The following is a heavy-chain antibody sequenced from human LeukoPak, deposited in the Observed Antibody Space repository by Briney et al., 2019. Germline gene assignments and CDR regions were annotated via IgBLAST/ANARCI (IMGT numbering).Heavy chain of an antibody. CDR1: GGSISSGAYY. D-gene: IGHD6-13*01. J-gene: IGHJ4*02. Sequence: RSSETLSLTCTVSGGSISSGAYYWSWIRQPPGKGLEWIGYIYHSGSTYYNPSLKSRVTISVDTSKNQFSLKLSSVTAADTAVYYCARDSSRPKNYFDYWGQGTLVTVSS. CDR2: IYHSGST. CDR3: ARDSSRPKNYFDY. V-gene: IGHV4-30-2*01.